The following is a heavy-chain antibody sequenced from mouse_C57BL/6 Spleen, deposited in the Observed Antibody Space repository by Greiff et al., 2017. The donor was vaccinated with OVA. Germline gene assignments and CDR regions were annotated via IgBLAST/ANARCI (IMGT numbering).Heavy chain of an antibody. J-gene: IGHJ4*01. D-gene: IGHD2-3*01. V-gene: IGHV5-9-1*02. CDR2: ISSGGDYI. CDR1: GFTFSSYA. CDR3: TRVGGYYEGAMDY. Sequence: DVQLVESGEGLVKPGGSLKLSCAASGFTFSSYAMSWVRQTPEKRLEWVAYISSGGDYIYYADTVKGRFTISRDNARNTLYLQMSSLKSEDTAMYYCTRVGGYYEGAMDYWGQGTSVTVSS.